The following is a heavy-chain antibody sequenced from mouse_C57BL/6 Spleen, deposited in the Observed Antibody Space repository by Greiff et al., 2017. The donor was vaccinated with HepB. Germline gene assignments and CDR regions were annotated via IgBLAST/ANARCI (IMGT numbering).Heavy chain of an antibody. CDR2: IYPRSGNT. V-gene: IGHV1-81*01. CDR3: AGIRLLAY. D-gene: IGHD3-2*02. Sequence: QVQLQQSGAELARPGASVKLSCKASGYTFTSYGISWVKQRTGQGLEWIGEIYPRSGNTYYNEKFKGKATLTADKSSSTAYMELRSLTSEDSAVYFCAGIRLLAYWGQGTLVTVSA. J-gene: IGHJ3*01. CDR1: GYTFTSYG.